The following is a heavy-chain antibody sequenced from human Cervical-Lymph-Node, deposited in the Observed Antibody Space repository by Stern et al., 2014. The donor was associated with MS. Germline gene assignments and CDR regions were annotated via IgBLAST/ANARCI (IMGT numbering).Heavy chain of an antibody. V-gene: IGHV1-18*01. D-gene: IGHD2-15*01. CDR3: ARGLLGSENAFDI. CDR2: ISAYNGNT. Sequence: AQLEESGAEVKKHGASVKVSFKASGYTFTSYGISWVRQAPGQGLEWMGWISAYNGNTNYAQKLQARVTMTTDTSTSTAYMELRSLRSDDTAVYYCARGLLGSENAFDIWGQGTMVTFSS. J-gene: IGHJ3*02. CDR1: GYTFTSYG.